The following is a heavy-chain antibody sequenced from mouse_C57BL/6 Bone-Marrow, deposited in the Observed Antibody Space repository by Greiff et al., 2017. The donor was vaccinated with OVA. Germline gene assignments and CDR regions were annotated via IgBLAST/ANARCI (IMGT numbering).Heavy chain of an antibody. Sequence: EVMLVESGGGLVKPGGSLKLSCAASGFTFSSYAMSWVRQTPEKRLEWVATISDGGSYTYYPDNVKGRFTISRDNAKNNLYLQMSHLKSEDTAMYYCAREDGYYLFDYWGQGTTLTVSS. CDR2: ISDGGSYT. J-gene: IGHJ2*01. CDR3: AREDGYYLFDY. V-gene: IGHV5-4*01. CDR1: GFTFSSYA. D-gene: IGHD2-3*01.